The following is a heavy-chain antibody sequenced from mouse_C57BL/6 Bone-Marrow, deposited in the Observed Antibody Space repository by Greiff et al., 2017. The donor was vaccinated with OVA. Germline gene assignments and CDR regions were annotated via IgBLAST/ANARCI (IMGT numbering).Heavy chain of an antibody. D-gene: IGHD1-1*01. CDR3: AREGYYYSSSYRDDY. CDR2: INPGSGGT. CDR1: GYAFTNYL. Sequence: QVQLKESGAELVRPGTSVKVSCKASGYAFTNYLIEWVKQRPGQGLEWIGVINPGSGGTNYNEKFKGKATLTADKSSSTAYMQLSSLTSEDSAVYFCAREGYYYSSSYRDDYWGQGTTLTVSS. V-gene: IGHV1-54*01. J-gene: IGHJ2*01.